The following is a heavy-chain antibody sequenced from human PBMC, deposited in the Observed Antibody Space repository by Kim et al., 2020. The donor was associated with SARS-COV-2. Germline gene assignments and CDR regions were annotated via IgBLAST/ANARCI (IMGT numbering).Heavy chain of an antibody. V-gene: IGHV3-11*06. CDR1: GFTFSDYY. J-gene: IGHJ3*02. Sequence: GGSLRLSCAASGFTFSDYYITWIRQAPGKGLEWVSYISSSGSYTNYADSVKGRFTISRDNAKNSLYLQMNSLRAEDTAVYYCARDGGWSSGWPGAFDIWGQGTMVTVSS. CDR2: ISSSGSYT. CDR3: ARDGGWSSGWPGAFDI. D-gene: IGHD6-19*01.